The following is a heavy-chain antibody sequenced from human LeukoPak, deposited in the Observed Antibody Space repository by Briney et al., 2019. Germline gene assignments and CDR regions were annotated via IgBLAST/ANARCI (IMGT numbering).Heavy chain of an antibody. D-gene: IGHD3-22*01. CDR3: AIAGGAADSSGYYPVAIDY. V-gene: IGHV1-46*01. J-gene: IGHJ4*02. CDR2: INPSGGST. CDR1: GYTFTGYY. Sequence: ASVKVSCKASGYTFTGYYMHWVRQAPGQGLEWMGIINPSGGSTSYAQKFQGRVTMTRDMSTSTVYMELSSLRSEDTAVYYCAIAGGAADSSGYYPVAIDYWGQGTLVTVSS.